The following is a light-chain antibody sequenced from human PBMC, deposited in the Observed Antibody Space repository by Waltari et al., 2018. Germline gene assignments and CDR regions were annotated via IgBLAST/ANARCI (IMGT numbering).Light chain of an antibody. CDR1: QSIANN. J-gene: IGKJ4*01. V-gene: IGKV3-15*01. CDR3: QQYSTWPRVT. CDR2: GAS. Sequence: EIVMTRSPTTLSVSPGERASLYCRASQSIANNLAWYQQKPGQPLRLLIYGASNRATDIPARFSASASGRDFTLTISSLQSEDFVVYYCQQYSTWPRVTFGGGTKVEIK.